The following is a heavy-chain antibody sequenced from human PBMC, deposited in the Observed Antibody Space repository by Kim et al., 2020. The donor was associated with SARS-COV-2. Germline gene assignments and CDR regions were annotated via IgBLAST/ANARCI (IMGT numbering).Heavy chain of an antibody. CDR3: ASASGKNWFDP. CDR1: GDSVSSNSVV. CDR2: TYYRSKWYN. Sequence: SPTLSLTCAISGDSVSSNSVVWNWIRQSPSRGLEWLGRTYYRSKWYNDNALSVKSRITINPDTSKNQFSLQLNSVTPEDTAVYYCASASGKNWFDPWGQGTLVTVSS. V-gene: IGHV6-1*01. J-gene: IGHJ5*02.